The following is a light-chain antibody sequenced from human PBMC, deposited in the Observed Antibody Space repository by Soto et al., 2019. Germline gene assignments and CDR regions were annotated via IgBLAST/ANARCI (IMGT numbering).Light chain of an antibody. Sequence: EIVLTQSPATLSLSPGERGTLSCRASQSVGRYLAWYQHKPGQTPRLLIYDTSNRAPGTPGRFGGSGSGTDFTLTISSLEPEDFAVYYCVQRSVWPWTVGQGTKVEVK. J-gene: IGKJ1*01. V-gene: IGKV3-11*01. CDR3: VQRSVWPWT. CDR2: DTS. CDR1: QSVGRY.